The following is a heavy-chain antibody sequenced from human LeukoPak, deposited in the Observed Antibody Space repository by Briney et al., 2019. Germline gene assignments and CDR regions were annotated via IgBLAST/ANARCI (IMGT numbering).Heavy chain of an antibody. CDR3: AKSLFTSATGTGRAFHI. V-gene: IGHV3-23*01. D-gene: IGHD1-1*01. CDR1: GFTFSSYA. J-gene: IGHJ3*02. CDR2: ISGSGDVT. Sequence: GGPLRLSCAASGFTFSSYAMSWVRQAPGKGLEWVSAISGSGDVTFHADSVRGRFTISRDNSKSTLFLQMNDLRVEDTAKFYCAKSLFTSATGTGRAFHIWGQGTMVSVSS.